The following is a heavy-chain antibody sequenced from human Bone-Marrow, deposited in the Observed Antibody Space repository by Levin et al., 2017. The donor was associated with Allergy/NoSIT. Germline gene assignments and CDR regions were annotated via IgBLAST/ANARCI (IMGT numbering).Heavy chain of an antibody. D-gene: IGHD5-12*01. V-gene: IGHV5-51*01. CDR1: GYTFSDHH. J-gene: IGHJ6*03. Sequence: GESLKISCAASGYTFSDHHIAWVRQMPGKGLEWIGIIDPGDSDSRYSPSFQGQVTLSVDKSITTAYLQWNSLKASDTAIYYCARQIGGYHAYDYGPYTYYYIDVWGKGTTVAVSS. CDR3: ARQIGGYHAYDYGPYTYYYIDV. CDR2: IDPGDSDS.